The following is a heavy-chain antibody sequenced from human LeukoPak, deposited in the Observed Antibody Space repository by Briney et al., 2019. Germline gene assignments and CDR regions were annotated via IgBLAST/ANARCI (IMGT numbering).Heavy chain of an antibody. CDR1: GFTFDDYA. J-gene: IGHJ4*02. CDR2: ISWNSGSI. CDR3: AKDIRAVAGTTFDY. V-gene: IGHV3-9*01. Sequence: GRSLRLSCAASGFTFDDYAMHWVRQAPGKGLEWVSGISWNSGSIGYADSVKGRFTISRDNAMNSLYLQMNSLRAEDTALYYCAKDIRAVAGTTFDYWGQGTLVTVSS. D-gene: IGHD6-19*01.